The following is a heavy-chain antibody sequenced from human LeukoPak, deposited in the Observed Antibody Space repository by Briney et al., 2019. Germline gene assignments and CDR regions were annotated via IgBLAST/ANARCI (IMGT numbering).Heavy chain of an antibody. J-gene: IGHJ4*02. D-gene: IGHD3-10*01. Sequence: QSGGSLRLSCAASGFTFSSYAMSWVRQAPGKGLEWVAVISYDGSNKYYADSVKGRFTISRDNSKNTLYLQMNSLRAEDTAVYYCAKDPSQGVFDYWGQGTLVTVSS. CDR1: GFTFSSYA. V-gene: IGHV3-30*18. CDR2: ISYDGSNK. CDR3: AKDPSQGVFDY.